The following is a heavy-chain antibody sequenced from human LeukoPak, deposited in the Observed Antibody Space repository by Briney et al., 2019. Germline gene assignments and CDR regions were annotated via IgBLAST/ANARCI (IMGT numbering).Heavy chain of an antibody. V-gene: IGHV1-2*02. CDR2: INPNSGGT. CDR3: ARDWNCGGDCYST. CDR1: AYTFTGYY. Sequence: ASLKVSCKTSAYTFTGYYMHWGRQAPGQGLEWMGWINPNSGGTNYAQKFQGRVTMTRDTSISTAYMELSRLRSDGTAVYYCARDWNCGGDCYSTWGPGTLVTVSS. D-gene: IGHD2-21*02. J-gene: IGHJ4*02.